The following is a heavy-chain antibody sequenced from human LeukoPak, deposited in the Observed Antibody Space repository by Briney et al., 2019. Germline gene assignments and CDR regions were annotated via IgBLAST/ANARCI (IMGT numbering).Heavy chain of an antibody. CDR1: GYTFTSYG. CDR3: ARTVVTAISRWFDP. V-gene: IGHV1-18*01. Sequence: ASVKVSCKASGYTFTSYGISWVRQAPGQGLEWMGWISAYNGKTNYGQKLQGRVTMTTDTSTSTAYMELRSLRSDDTAVYYCARTVVTAISRWFDPWGQGTLVTVSS. CDR2: ISAYNGKT. J-gene: IGHJ5*02. D-gene: IGHD2-21*02.